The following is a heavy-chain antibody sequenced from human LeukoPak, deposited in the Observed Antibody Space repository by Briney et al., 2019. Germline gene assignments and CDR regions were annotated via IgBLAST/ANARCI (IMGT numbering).Heavy chain of an antibody. J-gene: IGHJ4*02. D-gene: IGHD3-3*01. Sequence: SETLSLTCTVSGGSISSSSYYWGWIRQPPGKGLEWIGSIYYSGSTYYNSSLKSRVTISVDTSKNQFSLKLSSVTAADTAVYYCARLRDDFWSGYSYRYFDYWGQGTLVTVSS. V-gene: IGHV4-39*01. CDR2: IYYSGST. CDR3: ARLRDDFWSGYSYRYFDY. CDR1: GGSISSSSYY.